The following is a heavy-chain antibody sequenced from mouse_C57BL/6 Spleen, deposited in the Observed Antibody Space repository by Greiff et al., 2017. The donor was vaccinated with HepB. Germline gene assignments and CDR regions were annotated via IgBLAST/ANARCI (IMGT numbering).Heavy chain of an antibody. J-gene: IGHJ4*01. CDR1: GFNIKDYY. CDR2: IDPEDGET. CDR3: ASPRWLPHCAMDY. D-gene: IGHD2-3*01. V-gene: IGHV14-2*01. Sequence: VQLQQSGAELVKPGASVKLSCTASGFNIKDYYMHWVKQRTEQGLEWIGRIDPEDGETKYAPKFQGKATITADTSSNTAYLQLSSLTSEVTAVYYCASPRWLPHCAMDYWGQGTSVTVSS.